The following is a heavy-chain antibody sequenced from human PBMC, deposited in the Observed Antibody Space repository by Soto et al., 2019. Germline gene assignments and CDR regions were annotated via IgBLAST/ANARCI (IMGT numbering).Heavy chain of an antibody. J-gene: IGHJ6*02. CDR3: AKEVSSSWYYYYYGMDV. CDR2: ISYDGSNK. D-gene: IGHD6-13*01. V-gene: IGHV3-30*18. Sequence: GGSLRLSCAASGFTFSSYGMHWVRQAPGKGMEWVAVISYDGSNKYYEDSVKGRFTISRDNSKNTLYLQINSLRAEDTDVYYCAKEVSSSWYYYYYGMDVWGQGTTVTVSS. CDR1: GFTFSSYG.